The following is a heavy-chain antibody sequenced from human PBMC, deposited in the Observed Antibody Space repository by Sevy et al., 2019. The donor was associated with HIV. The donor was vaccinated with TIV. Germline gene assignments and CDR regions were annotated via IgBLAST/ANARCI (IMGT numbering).Heavy chain of an antibody. CDR2: ITWNSGSV. D-gene: IGHD6-13*01. CDR3: AKDNVGYSSGWYFYFDF. CDR1: GFSFDDYA. Sequence: GGSLRLSCAASGFSFDDYAMHWVRQRPGKGLEWVSAITWNSGSVGYADSVKGRFTISRDNAKNSLYLQMSNLRPEDTALYYCAKDNVGYSSGWYFYFDFWGQGTLVTVSS. V-gene: IGHV3-9*01. J-gene: IGHJ4*02.